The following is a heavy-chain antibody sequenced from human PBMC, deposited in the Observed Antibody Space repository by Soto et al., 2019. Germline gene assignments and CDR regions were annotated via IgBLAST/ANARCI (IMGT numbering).Heavy chain of an antibody. V-gene: IGHV3-23*01. CDR1: GFTFSSYA. CDR3: AKDFRGGGSGRPYYFDY. CDR2: ISGSGGST. D-gene: IGHD3-10*01. Sequence: GESLKISCAASGFTFSSYAMSWVRQAPGKGLEWVSGISGSGGSTYYADSVKGRFTISRDNSKNTLYLQMNSLRAEDTAVYYCAKDFRGGGSGRPYYFDYWGQGTLVTVSS. J-gene: IGHJ4*02.